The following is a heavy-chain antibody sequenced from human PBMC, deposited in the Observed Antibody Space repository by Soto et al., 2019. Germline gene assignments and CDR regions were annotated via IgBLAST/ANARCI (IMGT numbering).Heavy chain of an antibody. CDR1: GFSFSSYG. CDR2: VSSDGSKK. J-gene: IGHJ4*02. V-gene: IGHV3-30*18. D-gene: IGHD1-26*01. Sequence: QVQLVESGGGVAQPGRSLRLSCAASGFSFSSYGIHWVRQAPGKGLEWVAVVSSDGSKKSYADSVKGRFTISRDNSKNPLYLEMDRPRGEGTAVYYWAKGANPYGTAGPFDFWGQGTLVTVSS. CDR3: AKGANPYGTAGPFDF.